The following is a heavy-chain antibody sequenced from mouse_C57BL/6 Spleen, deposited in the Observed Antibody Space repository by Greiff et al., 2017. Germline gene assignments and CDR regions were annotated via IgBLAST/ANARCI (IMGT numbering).Heavy chain of an antibody. CDR3: ARADCPPFAY. J-gene: IGHJ3*01. CDR1: GYTFTSYW. CDR2: IHPNSGST. V-gene: IGHV1-64*01. Sequence: QVQLQQPGAELVKPGASVKLSCTASGYTFTSYWMHWVQQRPGQGLEWIGMIHPNSGSTNYNEKFKSKATLTVDKSSSTAYLQLSSLTSEDSAVYYCARADCPPFAYWGQGTLVTVSA.